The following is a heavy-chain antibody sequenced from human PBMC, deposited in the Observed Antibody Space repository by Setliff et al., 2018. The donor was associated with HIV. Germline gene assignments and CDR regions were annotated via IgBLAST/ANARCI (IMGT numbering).Heavy chain of an antibody. J-gene: IGHJ4*02. V-gene: IGHV3-53*01. Sequence: GESLRLSCEASGFRVTDTYMAWVRQAPGKGLGWVTLIYKAGKTYYADFVKGRFTIARDDTKNTVSLQMTNLEPGDTAMYYCAKGGYGGAYYVAGYWGQGTKVTVSS. D-gene: IGHD5-18*01. CDR3: AKGGYGGAYYVAGY. CDR1: GFRVTDTY. CDR2: IYKAGKT.